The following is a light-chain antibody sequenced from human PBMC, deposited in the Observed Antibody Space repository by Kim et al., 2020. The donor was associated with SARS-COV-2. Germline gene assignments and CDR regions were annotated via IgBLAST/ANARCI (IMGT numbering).Light chain of an antibody. CDR1: SLRTFY. V-gene: IGLV3-19*01. CDR2: GEN. Sequence: SSELTQDPAVSVALGQTVRITCRGDSLRTFYASWYQQKPGQAPVLVLYGENNRPSGIPDRFSGSSSGYTASLTITGTLAEDEAAYYCNSRDTSGDPQGVF. CDR3: NSRDTSGDPQGV. J-gene: IGLJ3*02.